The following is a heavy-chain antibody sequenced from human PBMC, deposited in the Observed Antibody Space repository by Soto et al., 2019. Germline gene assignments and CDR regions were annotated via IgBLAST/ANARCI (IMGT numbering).Heavy chain of an antibody. V-gene: IGHV4-31*03. D-gene: IGHD3-3*01. CDR2: IYYSGST. Sequence: TLSLTCTVSVGSISSGGYYWSWIRQHPGKGLEWIGYIYYSGSTYYNPSLKSRVTISVDTSKNQFSLKLSSVTAADTAVYYCARDAVSFLGMDAWGQGTTVTVSS. J-gene: IGHJ6*02. CDR3: ARDAVSFLGMDA. CDR1: VGSISSGGYY.